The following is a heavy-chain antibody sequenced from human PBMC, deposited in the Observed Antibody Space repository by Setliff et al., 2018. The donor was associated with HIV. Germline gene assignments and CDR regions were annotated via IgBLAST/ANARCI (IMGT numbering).Heavy chain of an antibody. J-gene: IGHJ2*01. CDR3: AKLQEGHVYSHYDS. V-gene: IGHV3-30*02. CDR2: IRYDGGKK. Sequence: PGGSLRLSCEASGFTFSVHGMHWVSQAPGKGLEWLAVIRYDGGKKYYADSVQGRFTISRDDSKNTLYLQMNSLRAEDTAVYYCAKLQEGHVYSHYDSWGRGSPVTGS. CDR1: GFTFSVHG. D-gene: IGHD3-22*01.